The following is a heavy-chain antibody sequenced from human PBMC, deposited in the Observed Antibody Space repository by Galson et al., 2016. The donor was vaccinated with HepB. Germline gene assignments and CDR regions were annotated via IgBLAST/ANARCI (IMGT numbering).Heavy chain of an antibody. CDR1: GGIFRRHA. CDR3: TADSGAQQLVLDY. CDR2: IIPIYGTT. V-gene: IGHV1-69*13. D-gene: IGHD6-13*01. J-gene: IGHJ4*02. Sequence: SVKVSCKASGGIFRRHAISWVRQAPGQGLEWMGGIIPIYGTTNYAQKFKGRVSITADESTRTAYMELSSQRSEDTAVYYCTADSGAQQLVLDYWGQGTLVTISS.